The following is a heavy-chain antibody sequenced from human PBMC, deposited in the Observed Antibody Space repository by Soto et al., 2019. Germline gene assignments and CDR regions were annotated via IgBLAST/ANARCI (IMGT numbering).Heavy chain of an antibody. D-gene: IGHD3-10*01. CDR2: VYSTGST. CDR3: ARHRGFGETYFDP. Sequence: ATLSLTCTVSGGSISSYYWSWIRQPAGKGLEWIGRVYSTGSTTYNPSLKRRVTMSVDTSKKQFSLKLSSVTAADTAVYYCARHRGFGETYFDPWGQGTLVTVSS. CDR1: GGSISSYY. V-gene: IGHV4-4*07. J-gene: IGHJ5*02.